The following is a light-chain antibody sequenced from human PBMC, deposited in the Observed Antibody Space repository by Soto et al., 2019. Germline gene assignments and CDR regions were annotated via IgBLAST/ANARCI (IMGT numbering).Light chain of an antibody. V-gene: IGKV4-1*01. J-gene: IGKJ1*01. Sequence: DIVMTQSPDSLAVSLGERATINCKSSQSVLYSSNNKNYLAWYQQKPGQPPKLLIYWASTQESGVPDRFSGSGSGTDFSLANSSLQAEDVAVYYCQQYYSTPWTFGQGTKVEIK. CDR1: QSVLYSSNNKNY. CDR2: WAS. CDR3: QQYYSTPWT.